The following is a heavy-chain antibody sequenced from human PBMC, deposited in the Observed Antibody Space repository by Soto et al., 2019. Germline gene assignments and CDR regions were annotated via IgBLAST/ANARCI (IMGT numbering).Heavy chain of an antibody. D-gene: IGHD3-10*01. V-gene: IGHV3-53*01. J-gene: IGHJ4*02. CDR3: AKDGRGSASHYNSFGY. CDR2: IYSTGTT. Sequence: EVQLVESGGGLIQPGGSLKLSCAASGFTVGNYYMSWVRQAPGKGLEWVSLIYSTGTTKYADSVKGRFTVSRDNPKNTLNLPMNSLRAQDTAVYYCAKDGRGSASHYNSFGYWGQGTLVTVSS. CDR1: GFTVGNYY.